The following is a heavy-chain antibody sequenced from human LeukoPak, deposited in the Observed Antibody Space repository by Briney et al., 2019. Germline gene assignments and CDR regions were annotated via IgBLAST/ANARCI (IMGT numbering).Heavy chain of an antibody. V-gene: IGHV3-7*01. Sequence: GGSLRLSCAASGFTFSDYWMSWVRQAPGKGLEWVANIKQDGSEKYYVDSVKGRFTISRDNAKNSLYLQMNSLRAEDTAVYYCARQGDDYWGHGTLVTVSS. J-gene: IGHJ4*01. D-gene: IGHD3-16*01. CDR2: IKQDGSEK. CDR1: GFTFSDYW. CDR3: ARQGDDY.